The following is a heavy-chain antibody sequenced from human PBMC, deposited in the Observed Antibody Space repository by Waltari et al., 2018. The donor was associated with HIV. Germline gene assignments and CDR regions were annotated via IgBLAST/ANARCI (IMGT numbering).Heavy chain of an antibody. J-gene: IGHJ4*02. Sequence: QVQLVRSGTVLTRPGASATVPCGTAGYTFADYYTHVVRQAPGHGFEWMAWINPNSGATKYAHEFQGRVIVTRDTSTRTVFMDYYRLTSDDTAIYFCARAPRWGSLRYLDYWGQGTLVTVSP. V-gene: IGHV1-2*07. CDR2: INPNSGAT. CDR3: ARAPRWGSLRYLDY. D-gene: IGHD3-16*01. CDR1: GYTFADYY.